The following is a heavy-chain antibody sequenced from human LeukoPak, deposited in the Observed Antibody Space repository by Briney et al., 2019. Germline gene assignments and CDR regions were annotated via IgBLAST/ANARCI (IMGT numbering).Heavy chain of an antibody. CDR1: GGSITSSNDY. J-gene: IGHJ5*02. V-gene: IGHV4-39*07. Sequence: SETLSLTCTVSGGSITSSNDYWGWIRQPPGKGLEWIGSIYHSGSTYYNPSLKSRVTISVDTSKNQFSLKLSSVTAADTAVYYCARGGSYRLDWFDPWGQGTLVTVSS. CDR3: ARGGSYRLDWFDP. D-gene: IGHD3-16*02. CDR2: IYHSGST.